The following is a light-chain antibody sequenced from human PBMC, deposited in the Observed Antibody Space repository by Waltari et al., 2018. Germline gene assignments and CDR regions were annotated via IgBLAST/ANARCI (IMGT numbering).Light chain of an antibody. J-gene: IGLJ3*02. CDR2: DVS. Sequence: QSALTQPAAVSGSPGQSVTIPCTGASSDIWRYAVVSWYQQHPGNAPKLVISDVSKRPSGVSDRFSGSKSGDTASLTISGLQFEDEADYYCCSYAGNYVWVFGGGTRLTVL. CDR3: CSYAGNYVWV. V-gene: IGLV2-23*02. CDR1: SSDIWRYAV.